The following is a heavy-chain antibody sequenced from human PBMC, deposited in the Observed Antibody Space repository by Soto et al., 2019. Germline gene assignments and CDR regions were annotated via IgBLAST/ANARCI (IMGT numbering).Heavy chain of an antibody. V-gene: IGHV3-30*18. D-gene: IGHD2-21*01. J-gene: IGHJ1*01. CDR2: ISSDGNKK. Sequence: VQLVQSGGGVVQPGRSLRLSCVASGFTFSADGMHWVRQAPGKGLELVSAISSDGNKKDYGDSVKGRFTISRDNPKNSLALQVTSLRAQDTAIYSFAKEWGVYVISGDCSMSFEY. CDR3: AKEWGVYVISGDCSMSFEY. CDR1: GFTFSADG.